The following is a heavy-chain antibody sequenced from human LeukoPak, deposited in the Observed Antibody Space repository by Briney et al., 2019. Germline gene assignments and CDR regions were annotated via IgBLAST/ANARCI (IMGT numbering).Heavy chain of an antibody. Sequence: GGSLRLSCAASGFTFNRYNMNWVRQAPGKGLEWVGRIKSKSDGGTTEYAAPVKGRFTISRDDSKNTLFLQINSLKIEDTAVYYCTTDRWELGWFDPWGQGTLVTVSS. CDR3: TTDRWELGWFDP. CDR2: IKSKSDGGTT. J-gene: IGHJ5*02. CDR1: GFTFNRYN. D-gene: IGHD1-26*01. V-gene: IGHV3-15*07.